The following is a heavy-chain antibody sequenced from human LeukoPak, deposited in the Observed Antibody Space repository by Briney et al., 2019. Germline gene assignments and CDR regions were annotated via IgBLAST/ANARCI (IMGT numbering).Heavy chain of an antibody. J-gene: IGHJ4*02. Sequence: SETLSLPCTVSGGSISNHYWSWLRQPPGKGLEWIGNIYYSGRTNYNPSLRSRVTISVDTSKKQFSLKLNSVTAADTAVYYCARHSGAYDYWLGYWGQGTLVTVSS. V-gene: IGHV4-59*08. CDR2: IYYSGRT. D-gene: IGHD5-12*01. CDR1: GGSISNHY. CDR3: ARHSGAYDYWLGY.